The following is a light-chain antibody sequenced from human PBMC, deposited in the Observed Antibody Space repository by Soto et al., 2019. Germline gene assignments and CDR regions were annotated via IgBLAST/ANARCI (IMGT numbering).Light chain of an antibody. Sequence: IQLTQYPSSLSASVGDGVTITCRASQGLSSYLAWYQQKPGKAPKLLIYAASTLQTGVPSRFSGSESGTDFTLTISSLQPEDFATYYCQQVNNYPLTFGGGTKVDIK. J-gene: IGKJ4*01. CDR3: QQVNNYPLT. CDR2: AAS. V-gene: IGKV1-9*01. CDR1: QGLSSY.